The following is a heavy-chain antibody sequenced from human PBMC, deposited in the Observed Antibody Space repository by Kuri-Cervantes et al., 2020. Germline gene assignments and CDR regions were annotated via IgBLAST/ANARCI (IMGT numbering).Heavy chain of an antibody. Sequence: GSLRLSCAVSGGSISSSNWWSWVRQPPGKGLEWIGVIYHSGTTNYNPSLKSRVTISGDTSKNQFSLKLSSVTAADTAVYYCARGFAAAGTLWEGFCYYGLDVWGQGTTVTVSS. V-gene: IGHV4-4*02. CDR3: ARGFAAAGTLWEGFCYYGLDV. CDR2: IYHSGTT. J-gene: IGHJ6*02. CDR1: GGSISSSNW. D-gene: IGHD6-13*01.